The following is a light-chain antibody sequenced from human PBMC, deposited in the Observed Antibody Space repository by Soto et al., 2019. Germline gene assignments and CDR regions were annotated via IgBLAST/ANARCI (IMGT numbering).Light chain of an antibody. CDR3: CSYAGSYTWX. Sequence: QSALTQPRSVSGSPGQSVTISCTGTSSDVGGYSYVSWYQQHPGKAPKLMIYDVNKRPSGVPDRFSGSKSGNTASLTISGLQAEDEADYYCCSYAGSYTWXFXXGXXXTVL. CDR1: SSDVGGYSY. CDR2: DVN. V-gene: IGLV2-11*01. J-gene: IGLJ3*02.